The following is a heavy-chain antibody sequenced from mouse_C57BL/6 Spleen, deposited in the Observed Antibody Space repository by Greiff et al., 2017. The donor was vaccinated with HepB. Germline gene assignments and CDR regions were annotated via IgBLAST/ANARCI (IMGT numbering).Heavy chain of an antibody. CDR3: ARDGSDPYYHAMDY. J-gene: IGHJ4*01. V-gene: IGHV1-52*01. Sequence: VQLQQPGAELVRPGSSVKLSCKASGYTFTSYWMHWVKQRPIQGLEWIGNIDPSDSETHYNQKFKDKATLTVDKSSSTAYMQLSSLTSEDSAVYYCARDGSDPYYHAMDYWGQGTSVTVSS. CDR2: IDPSDSET. D-gene: IGHD1-1*01. CDR1: GYTFTSYW.